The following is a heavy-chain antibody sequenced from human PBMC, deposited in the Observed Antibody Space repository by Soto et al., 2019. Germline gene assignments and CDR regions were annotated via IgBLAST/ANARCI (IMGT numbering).Heavy chain of an antibody. D-gene: IGHD2-2*01. CDR2: ISGSGKTT. V-gene: IGHV3-23*01. CDR1: GVTFSSYA. J-gene: IGHJ4*02. Sequence: GGSLRLSCAASGVTFSSYAMSWVRQAPGKGLEWVSAISGSGKTTYYADSVKGRFTISRDNSKNTLYLQMNSLRAEDTAVYYCAKEMGFTYAFFDCWGQGTLVTVSS. CDR3: AKEMGFTYAFFDC.